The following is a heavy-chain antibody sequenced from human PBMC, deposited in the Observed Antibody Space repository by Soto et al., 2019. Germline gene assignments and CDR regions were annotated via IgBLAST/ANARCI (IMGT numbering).Heavy chain of an antibody. D-gene: IGHD2-21*02. CDR3: ARDLWGYCGTDCCTLDV. CDR2: IYHSGSA. Sequence: PSETLSRTCTVSGDSISSSYWWSWVRQPPVKWLEGIGEIYHSGSANYHPYLKRRVTISVDKSKTQSSLNLISVPAADTAVYYCARDLWGYCGTDCCTLDVWGQGTTVTVSS. V-gene: IGHV4-4*02. CDR1: GDSISSSYW. J-gene: IGHJ6*02.